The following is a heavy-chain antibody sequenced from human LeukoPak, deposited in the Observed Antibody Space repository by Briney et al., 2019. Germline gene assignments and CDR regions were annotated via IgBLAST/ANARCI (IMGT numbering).Heavy chain of an antibody. Sequence: PGGSLRLSCAASGFTFSSYSMNWVRQAPGKGLEWVSSISSSSYIYYADSVKGRFTISRDNAKNSLYLQMNSLRAEDTAVYYCAREPPRYSYGSYYFDYWGQGTLVTVSS. CDR2: ISSSSYI. V-gene: IGHV3-21*01. J-gene: IGHJ4*02. CDR1: GFTFSSYS. CDR3: AREPPRYSYGSYYFDY. D-gene: IGHD5-18*01.